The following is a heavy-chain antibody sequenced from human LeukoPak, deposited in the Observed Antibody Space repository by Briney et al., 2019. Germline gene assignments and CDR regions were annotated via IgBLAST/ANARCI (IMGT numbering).Heavy chain of an antibody. CDR2: IYYSGST. D-gene: IGHD3-10*01. V-gene: IGHV4-59*08. CDR1: GGSISSYY. Sequence: SSETLSLTCTVSGGSISSYYWSWIRQPPGKGLEWIGYIYYSGSTNYNPSLKSRVTISVDTSKNQFSLKLSSVTAADTAVYYCARYPHYYGSGSVDYWGQGTLVTVSS. J-gene: IGHJ4*02. CDR3: ARYPHYYGSGSVDY.